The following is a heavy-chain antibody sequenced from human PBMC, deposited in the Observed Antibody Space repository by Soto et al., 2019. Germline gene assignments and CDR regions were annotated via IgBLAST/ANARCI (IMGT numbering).Heavy chain of an antibody. CDR1: GFTLGSNR. V-gene: IGHV3-74*01. CDR3: ATVFDL. Sequence: DVQLVESGGRLVQPGGSLRVSCAASGFTLGSNRIHRVRQPPGKWLEWVSRIDTDGGGTRYADSVKGRFTISTDNAKNTVYLQMNGLRAEDTAVYYCATVFDLWGQGTLVTVSS. CDR2: IDTDGGGT. J-gene: IGHJ5*02.